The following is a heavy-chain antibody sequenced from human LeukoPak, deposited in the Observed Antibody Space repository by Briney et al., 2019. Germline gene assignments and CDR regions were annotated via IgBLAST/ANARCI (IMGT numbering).Heavy chain of an antibody. V-gene: IGHV1-46*01. CDR2: INPSGGST. Sequence: ASVKVSCKASGYTFTSYYMHWVRQTPGQGLEWMGIINPSGGSTSYAQKFQGRVTMTRDTSTSTVYMELSSLRSEDTAVYYCARDIFRGFGGLFFDYWGQGTLVTVSS. CDR1: GYTFTSYY. D-gene: IGHD3-10*01. CDR3: ARDIFRGFGGLFFDY. J-gene: IGHJ4*02.